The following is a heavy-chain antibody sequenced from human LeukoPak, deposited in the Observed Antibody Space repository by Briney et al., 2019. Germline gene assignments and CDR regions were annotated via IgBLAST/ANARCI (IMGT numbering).Heavy chain of an antibody. CDR1: GFTFSSYW. J-gene: IGHJ4*02. CDR3: AREGRVSGYDFDC. D-gene: IGHD5-12*01. V-gene: IGHV3-74*03. CDR2: IDSDGSSI. Sequence: GGSLRLSCAASGFTFSSYWLHWVRQAPGKGLVWVSRIDSDGSSITYADSVKGRFTISRDNAKNTLYLQMNSLRVEDTAVYYCAREGRVSGYDFDCWGQGTLVTVSS.